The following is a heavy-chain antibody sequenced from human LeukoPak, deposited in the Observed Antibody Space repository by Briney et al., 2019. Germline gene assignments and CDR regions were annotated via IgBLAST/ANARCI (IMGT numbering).Heavy chain of an antibody. CDR2: INPNSGGT. CDR3: ARGGYCSGGSCFLFDY. V-gene: IGHV1-2*02. D-gene: IGHD2-15*01. CDR1: GYTFTGYY. J-gene: IGHJ4*02. Sequence: ASVKVSCKASGYTFTGYYMHWVRQAPRQGLEWMGWINPNSGGTNYAQKFQGRVTMTRDTSISTAYMELSRLRSDDTAVYYYARGGYCSGGSCFLFDYWGQGTLVTVSS.